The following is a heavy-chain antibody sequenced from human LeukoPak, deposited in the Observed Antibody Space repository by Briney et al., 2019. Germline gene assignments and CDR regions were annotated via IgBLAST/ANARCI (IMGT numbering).Heavy chain of an antibody. CDR3: ARREYCSGGGCYWFDP. CDR1: GYSFTSYW. Sequence: HGESLKISCKGSGYSFTSYWIGWVRQMPGKGLEWMGIIYPGDSDTRYSPSFQGQVTISADKSISTAYLQWSSLKASDTAMYYCARREYCSGGGCYWFDPWGQGTLVTVSS. D-gene: IGHD2-15*01. V-gene: IGHV5-51*01. J-gene: IGHJ5*02. CDR2: IYPGDSDT.